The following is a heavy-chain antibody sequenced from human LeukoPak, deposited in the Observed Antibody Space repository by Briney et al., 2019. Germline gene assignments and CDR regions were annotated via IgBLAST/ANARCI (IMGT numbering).Heavy chain of an antibody. CDR1: GFSFSSFS. CDR2: ISSSTSYM. J-gene: IGHJ4*02. CDR3: ARGMGSSRSSIDY. V-gene: IGHV3-21*01. D-gene: IGHD6-13*01. Sequence: GGSLRLSCAASGFSFSSFSMNWVRQAPGKGMEWVSFISSSTSYMYYADSVKGRFTISRDNAKNSLYLQMNSLRAEDTAVYYCARGMGSSRSSIDYWGQGSVVTDCS.